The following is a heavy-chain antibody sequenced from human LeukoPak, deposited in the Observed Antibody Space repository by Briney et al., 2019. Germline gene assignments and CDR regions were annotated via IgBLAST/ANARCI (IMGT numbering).Heavy chain of an antibody. Sequence: ESGPTLVKPTQTLTLTCTFSGFSLSTSGVGVGWIRQPPGKAPEWLALIYWNDDKRYSPSLKSRLTITKDTSKNQVVLTMTNMDPVDTATYYCARQVLLWFGELSTPSVTYYFDYWGQGTLVTVSS. CDR3: ARQVLLWFGELSTPSVTYYFDY. V-gene: IGHV2-5*01. D-gene: IGHD3-10*01. CDR2: IYWNDDK. CDR1: GFSLSTSGVG. J-gene: IGHJ4*02.